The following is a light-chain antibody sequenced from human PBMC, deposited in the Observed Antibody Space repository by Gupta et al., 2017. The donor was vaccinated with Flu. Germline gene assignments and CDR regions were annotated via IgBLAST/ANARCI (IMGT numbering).Light chain of an antibody. CDR2: GAS. J-gene: IGKJ2*03. CDR1: QSVSSSY. CDR3: QQYGSSPVS. Sequence: EIVLTQSPGTLSLSPGERATLSCRASQSVSSSYLAWYQQKPGQAPRLLIYGASSRATGIPDRFSGSGSGTDFTLTISRLEPEDFAVYYCQQYGSSPVSFGQGTKLEIK. V-gene: IGKV3-20*01.